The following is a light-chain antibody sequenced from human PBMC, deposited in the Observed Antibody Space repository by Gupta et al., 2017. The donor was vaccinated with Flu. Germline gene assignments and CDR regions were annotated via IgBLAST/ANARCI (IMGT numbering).Light chain of an antibody. Sequence: LFSQLPAPLSLSPGERATLSCRASQTVDTYLNWYQQKPGQAPRLVIYDISIRATGIPARFSGSGSGTDFTLTISSLEPEDFAVYYCQQRKSWPLTFGGGTKVEIK. J-gene: IGKJ4*01. CDR3: QQRKSWPLT. CDR1: QTVDTY. V-gene: IGKV3-11*01. CDR2: DIS.